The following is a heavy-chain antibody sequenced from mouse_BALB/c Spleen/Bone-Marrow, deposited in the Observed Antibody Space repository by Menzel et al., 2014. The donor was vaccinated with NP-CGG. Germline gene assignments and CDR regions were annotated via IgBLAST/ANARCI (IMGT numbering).Heavy chain of an antibody. D-gene: IGHD1-1*01. CDR1: GYSFTGYF. V-gene: IGHV1-20*01. CDR3: ARSGYYSSSYFDY. J-gene: IGHJ2*01. CDR2: INPYNGDT. Sequence: VQLQQSGPELVKPGASVKISCKASGYSFTGYFMNWVMQSHGKSLEWIGRINPYNGDTFYNQKFKGKATLTVDKSSSPAHMGLLSLTSEDSAVDYCARSGYYSSSYFDYWGQGTTLTVSS.